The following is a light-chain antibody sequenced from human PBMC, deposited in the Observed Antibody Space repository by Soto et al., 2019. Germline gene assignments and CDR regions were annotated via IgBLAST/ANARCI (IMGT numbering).Light chain of an antibody. CDR1: RSNIGVNT. V-gene: IGLV1-44*01. J-gene: IGLJ2*01. CDR2: STN. CDR3: AAWDDTLSGRVV. Sequence: QSVLTQPPSASGTPGQRVTISCSGSRSNIGVNTVNWYQQLPGTAPKLLIYSTNQRPSGVPDRFSGSKSGTSASLAISGLQSDDEADYHCAAWDDTLSGRVVFGGGTKLTVL.